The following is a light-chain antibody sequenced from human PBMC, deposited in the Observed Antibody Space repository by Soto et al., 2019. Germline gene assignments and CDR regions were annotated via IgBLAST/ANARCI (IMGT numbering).Light chain of an antibody. Sequence: AIRMIQSPSSFSASTGDRVTITCRASQGISSYLAWYQQKPGKAPKLLIYAASTLQSGVPSRFSGSGSGTDFTLTISCLQSEDFATYYCQQYYSYPPEFGQGTKVEIK. V-gene: IGKV1-8*01. CDR2: AAS. CDR3: QQYYSYPPE. CDR1: QGISSY. J-gene: IGKJ1*01.